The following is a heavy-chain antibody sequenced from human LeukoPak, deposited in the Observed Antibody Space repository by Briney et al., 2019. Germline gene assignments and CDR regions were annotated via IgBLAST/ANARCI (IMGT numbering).Heavy chain of an antibody. D-gene: IGHD4-17*01. CDR1: GASINNKY. Sequence: SETLSLTCTVSGASINNKYWSWIRQPPGKGLEWIGYIYYSGSTNYNPSLKSRVTMSVDTSMNQFSLKVSSLTAADTAVYYCARYSRNDDYILGYWGQGILVTVSS. V-gene: IGHV4-59*01. CDR3: ARYSRNDDYILGY. J-gene: IGHJ4*02. CDR2: IYYSGST.